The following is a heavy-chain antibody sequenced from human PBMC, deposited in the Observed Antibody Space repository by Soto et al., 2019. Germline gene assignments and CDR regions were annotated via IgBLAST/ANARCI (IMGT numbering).Heavy chain of an antibody. CDR2: ISYDGSNK. D-gene: IGHD2-15*01. V-gene: IGHV3-30-3*01. CDR1: GFTFSSYA. J-gene: IGHJ6*02. CDR3: ARVGDCSGGSCYPPF. Sequence: QVQLVESGGGVVQPGRSLRLSCAASGFTFSSYAMHWVRQAPGKGLEWVAVISYDGSNKYYADSVKGRFTISRDNSKNTLYLQMNSLGGEDTAVYYCARVGDCSGGSCYPPFWGQGTTVTVSS.